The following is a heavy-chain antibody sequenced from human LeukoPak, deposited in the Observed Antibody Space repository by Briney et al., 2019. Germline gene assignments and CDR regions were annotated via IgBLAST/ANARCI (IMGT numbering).Heavy chain of an antibody. J-gene: IGHJ4*02. CDR1: GFTFSNYA. D-gene: IGHD3-9*01. Sequence: PGGSLRHSCVASGFTFSNYAMSWVRQAPGKGLEWVSAITGSGTNRYYADSLKGRFTTSRDNSKSTVFLQMNSLRHEDTAIYYCVIWGDYDVLTGYYVPDYWGQGTLVTVAS. V-gene: IGHV3-23*01. CDR3: VIWGDYDVLTGYYVPDY. CDR2: ITGSGTNR.